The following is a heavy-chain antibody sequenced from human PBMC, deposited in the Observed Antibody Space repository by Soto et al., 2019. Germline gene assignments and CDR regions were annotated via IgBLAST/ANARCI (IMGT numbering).Heavy chain of an antibody. J-gene: IGHJ5*02. D-gene: IGHD2-15*01. Sequence: VSGGSISGSYYYWAWLRQSPGKGPEWIGRVFYTGFTSYNPSLESRVSVSVDTSKSQFSLKLSAVTAADTAVYYCARDLAYCASGSCYAKWGSWGQGTLV. CDR2: VFYTGFT. CDR1: GGSISGSYYY. CDR3: ARDLAYCASGSCYAKWGS. V-gene: IGHV4-39*02.